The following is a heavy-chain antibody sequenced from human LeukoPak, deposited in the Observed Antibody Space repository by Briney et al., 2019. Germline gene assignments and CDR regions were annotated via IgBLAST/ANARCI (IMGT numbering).Heavy chain of an antibody. J-gene: IGHJ4*02. CDR3: ARDRHDILTGSDY. CDR1: GFTFSSYS. D-gene: IGHD3-9*01. V-gene: IGHV3-21*01. Sequence: GGSLRLSCAASGFTFSSYSMNWVRQAPGKGLEWVSSISSSSSYIYYADSVKGRFTISRDNAKNSLYLQMNSLRAEDTAAYYCARDRHDILTGSDYWGQGTLVTVSS. CDR2: ISSSSSYI.